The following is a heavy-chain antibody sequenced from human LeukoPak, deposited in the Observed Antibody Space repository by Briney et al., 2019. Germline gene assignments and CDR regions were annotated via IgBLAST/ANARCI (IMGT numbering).Heavy chain of an antibody. CDR2: ITLYNGNT. CDR1: GGTFSKYT. Sequence: ASVKVSCKASGGTFSKYTISWVRQRPGQGLERMRWITLYNGNTNYAKKFQGRVTITRDMSLRTAYIELSSLRSEDSAVYYWARNNWNDGLYYFDYWGQGTLVTVSS. J-gene: IGHJ4*02. D-gene: IGHD1-1*01. CDR3: ARNNWNDGLYYFDY. V-gene: IGHV1-68*01.